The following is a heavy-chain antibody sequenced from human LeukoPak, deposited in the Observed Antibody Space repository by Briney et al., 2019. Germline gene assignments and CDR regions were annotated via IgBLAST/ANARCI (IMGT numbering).Heavy chain of an antibody. CDR3: ARETSQKGAHYMDV. CDR1: GGSISSYY. V-gene: IGHV4-59*01. D-gene: IGHD3-16*01. J-gene: IGHJ6*03. CDR2: IYYSGST. Sequence: PSETLSLTCTVSGGSISSYYWSWIRQPPGKGLEYIGYIYYSGSTNYNPSLKSRLTISVDTSKNQFSLKPSSVTAADTAVYYCARETSQKGAHYMDVWGKGTTVTISS.